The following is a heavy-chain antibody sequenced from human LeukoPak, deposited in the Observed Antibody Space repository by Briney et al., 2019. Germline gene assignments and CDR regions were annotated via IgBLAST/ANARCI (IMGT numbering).Heavy chain of an antibody. CDR3: ARDARAGSGSYYLWFDY. CDR1: GFTFSSYA. V-gene: IGHV3-64*01. D-gene: IGHD1-26*01. J-gene: IGHJ4*02. CDR2: ISSNGGST. Sequence: GGSLRLSCAASGFTFSSYAMHWVRQAPGKGLEYVSAISSNGGSTYYANSVKGRFTISRDNSKNTLYLQMGSLRAEDMAVYYCARDARAGSGSYYLWFDYWGQGTLVTVSS.